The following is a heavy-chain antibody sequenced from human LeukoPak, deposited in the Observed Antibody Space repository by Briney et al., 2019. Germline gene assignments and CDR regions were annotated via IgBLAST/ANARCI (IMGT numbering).Heavy chain of an antibody. CDR1: AGSISSHY. CDR3: ARGVYIAAAQYGY. CDR2: IYYSGTT. D-gene: IGHD6-13*01. Sequence: PSVTLSLTCSVSAGSISSHYWSWIRQPPGKGLEWIGYIYYSGTTNYNPSLKSRVTISVDTSKNQFSLKLSSVTAADTAVYYCARGVYIAAAQYGYWGQGTLVTVSS. J-gene: IGHJ4*02. V-gene: IGHV4-59*11.